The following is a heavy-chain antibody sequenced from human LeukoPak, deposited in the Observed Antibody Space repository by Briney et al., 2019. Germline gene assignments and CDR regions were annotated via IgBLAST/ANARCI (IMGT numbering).Heavy chain of an antibody. CDR1: GDSVSSNSAA. CDR2: TYYRSKWYN. Sequence: SQTLSLTCALSGDSVSSNSAAWNWIRQSPSRGLEWLGRTYYRSKWYNDYAVYVKSRITINPDTSNNQFSLLLNSVTPDDTAAYYCARDGYNWNYFWFDPWGQGTLVTVSS. CDR3: ARDGYNWNYFWFDP. J-gene: IGHJ5*02. V-gene: IGHV6-1*01. D-gene: IGHD1-7*01.